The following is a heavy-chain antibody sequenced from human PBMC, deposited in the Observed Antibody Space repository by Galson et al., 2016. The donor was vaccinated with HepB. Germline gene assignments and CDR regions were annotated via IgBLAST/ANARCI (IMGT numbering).Heavy chain of an antibody. V-gene: IGHV3-33*01. CDR2: IWYDGSNK. Sequence: SLRLSCAASGFTFSSYGMHWVRQAPGKGLGWVAVIWYDGSNKYYADSVKGRFTISRDNSKNTLYLQMNSLRAEDTAVYYCARGLVDSFTLYYFDYWGQGTLVTVSS. D-gene: IGHD2-15*01. CDR3: ARGLVDSFTLYYFDY. J-gene: IGHJ4*02. CDR1: GFTFSSYG.